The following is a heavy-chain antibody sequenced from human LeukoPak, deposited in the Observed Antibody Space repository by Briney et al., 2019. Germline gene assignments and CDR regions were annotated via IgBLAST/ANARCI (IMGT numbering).Heavy chain of an antibody. J-gene: IGHJ4*02. Sequence: SETLSLTCTVSGGSIIGHYWSWIRQPPGKGLEWIGEINHSGSTNYNPSLKSRVTISVDTSKNQFSLKLSSVTAADTAVYYCARRLLPATFDYWGQGTLVTVSS. CDR2: INHSGST. CDR3: ARRLLPATFDY. V-gene: IGHV4-34*01. D-gene: IGHD2-2*01. CDR1: GGSIIGHY.